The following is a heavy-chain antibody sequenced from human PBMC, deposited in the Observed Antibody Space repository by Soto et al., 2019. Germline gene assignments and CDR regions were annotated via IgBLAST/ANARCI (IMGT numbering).Heavy chain of an antibody. Sequence: QVQLQESGPGLVKPSQTLSLTCTVSGGSISSGGYYWSWIRQHPGKGLEWIGYIYYSGSTYYNPSLKSRVTISVDTSKNQFSLKLSSVTAADTAVYYCARSWYSSPSLWVHPDYFDYWGQGTLVTVSS. V-gene: IGHV4-31*03. J-gene: IGHJ4*02. CDR2: IYYSGST. CDR3: ARSWYSSPSLWVHPDYFDY. CDR1: GGSISSGGYY. D-gene: IGHD6-6*01.